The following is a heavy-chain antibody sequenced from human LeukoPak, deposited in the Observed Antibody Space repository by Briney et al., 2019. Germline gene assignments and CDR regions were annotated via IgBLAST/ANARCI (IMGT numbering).Heavy chain of an antibody. V-gene: IGHV4-39*07. D-gene: IGHD3-22*01. J-gene: IGHJ4*02. Sequence: PSETLSLTCTVSGGSISSSSYYWSWIRQPPGKGLEWIGSIYHSGSIYYNPSLKSRVTISVDTSKNRFSLKLSSVTAADTAVYYCAGQHDTNGYYFYWGQGTLVTVSS. CDR3: AGQHDTNGYYFY. CDR2: IYHSGSI. CDR1: GGSISSSSYY.